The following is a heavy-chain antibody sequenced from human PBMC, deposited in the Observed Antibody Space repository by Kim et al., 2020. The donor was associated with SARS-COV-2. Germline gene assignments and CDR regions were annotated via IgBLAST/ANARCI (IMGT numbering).Heavy chain of an antibody. CDR2: YI. CDR3: ARDDSSGYPY. Sequence: YIYYADSVKGRFPISRDNAKNSLYLQMNSLRAEDTAVYYCARDDSSGYPYWGQGTLVTVSS. V-gene: IGHV3-21*01. J-gene: IGHJ4*02. D-gene: IGHD3-22*01.